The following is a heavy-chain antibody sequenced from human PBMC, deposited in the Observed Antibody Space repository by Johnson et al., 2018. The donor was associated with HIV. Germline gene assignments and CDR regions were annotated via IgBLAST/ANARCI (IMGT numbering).Heavy chain of an antibody. J-gene: IGHJ3*02. CDR3: ARGYSYEWRGELDAFDI. Sequence: VQLVESGGGVVRPGGSLRLSCAASGFIFDDYDMSWVRQAPGKGLEWVSGISWNGGSTGYADSVEGRFTISRDNAKNSLNLQMNSLRAEDTAVYYCARGYSYEWRGELDAFDIWGQGTIVTVSS. CDR1: GFIFDDYD. CDR2: ISWNGGST. D-gene: IGHD5-18*01. V-gene: IGHV3-20*04.